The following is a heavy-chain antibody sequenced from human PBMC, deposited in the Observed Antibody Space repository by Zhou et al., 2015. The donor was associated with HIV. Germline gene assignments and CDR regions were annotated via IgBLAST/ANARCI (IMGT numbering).Heavy chain of an antibody. CDR2: IYNSGST. V-gene: IGHV3-53*01. Sequence: EVQLVESGGGLIQPGGSLRLSCAASGISVSNKYMSWVRQAPGKGLEWVSIIYNSGSTNYADSVKGRFTISRDNSKNALFLQMNSLRAEDTAVYYCASDHGRSWCLNWGQGTLVTVSS. J-gene: IGHJ4*02. CDR3: ASDHGRSWCLN. D-gene: IGHD6-13*01. CDR1: GISVSNKY.